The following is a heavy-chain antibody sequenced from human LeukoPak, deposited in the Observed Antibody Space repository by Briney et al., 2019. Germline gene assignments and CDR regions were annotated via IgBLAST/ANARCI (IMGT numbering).Heavy chain of an antibody. CDR3: VREKSPNYGINWFDP. CDR2: INYSGST. CDR1: RGSISSSDYY. J-gene: IGHJ5*02. D-gene: IGHD4-17*01. V-gene: IGHV4-39*02. Sequence: SESLSLTCTVSRGSISSSDYYCAWIRQPPGRGLGWLGGINYSGSTYYNPSLKSRVTISVDTSKNQFSLKLSSVTAAGTAVYYCVREKSPNYGINWFDPWGQGTLVTVSS.